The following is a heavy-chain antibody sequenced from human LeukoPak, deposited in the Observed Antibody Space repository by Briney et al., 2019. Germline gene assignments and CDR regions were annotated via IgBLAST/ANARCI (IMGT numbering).Heavy chain of an antibody. CDR2: IYHSGST. D-gene: IGHD5-24*01. CDR1: GGSISSSNW. V-gene: IGHV4-4*02. CDR3: ARDEAGRWLQLAYYFDY. Sequence: SETLSLTCAVSGGSISSSNWWSWVRQPPGKGLEWIGEIYHSGSTNYNPSLKSRVTISVDKSKNQFSLKLSSVTAADTAVYYCARDEAGRWLQLAYYFDYWGQGTLVTVSS. J-gene: IGHJ4*02.